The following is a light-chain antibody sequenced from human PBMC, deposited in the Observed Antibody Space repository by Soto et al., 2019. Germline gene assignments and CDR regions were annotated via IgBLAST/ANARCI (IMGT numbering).Light chain of an antibody. V-gene: IGKV1-5*03. CDR3: QQYNSYCT. CDR1: QGISSW. CDR2: KAS. Sequence: DIQMNQSPSTLSASVGDRVTITCRASQGISSWLAWYQQKPGKAPKLLIYKASSLESGVPSRFSGSGSGTEFTLTISILQPDDFATYYCQQYNSYCTFGQGTKLEIK. J-gene: IGKJ2*02.